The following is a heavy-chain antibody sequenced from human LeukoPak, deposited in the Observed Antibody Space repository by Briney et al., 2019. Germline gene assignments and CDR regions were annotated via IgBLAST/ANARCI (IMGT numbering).Heavy chain of an antibody. CDR3: AKDKYSGYDYYYYYMDV. J-gene: IGHJ6*03. CDR2: ISGSGGST. CDR1: GFTFSSYG. Sequence: GGSLRLSCAASGFTFSSYGMSWVRQAPGKGLEWVSAISGSGGSTYYADSVKGRFTISRDNSKNTLYLQMNSLRAEDTAVYYCAKDKYSGYDYYYYYMDVWGKGTTVTISS. V-gene: IGHV3-23*01. D-gene: IGHD5-12*01.